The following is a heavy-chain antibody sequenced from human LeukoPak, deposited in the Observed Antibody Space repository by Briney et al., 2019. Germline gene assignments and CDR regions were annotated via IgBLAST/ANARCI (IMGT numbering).Heavy chain of an antibody. Sequence: SETLSLTCTVSRGSISSSSYYWGWIRQPPGKGLEWIEYIYYSGSTYYNPSLKSRVTISVDTSKNQFSLKLSSVTAADTAVYYCARLYYDSSGYYYIDSWGQGTLVTVYS. CDR3: ARLYYDSSGYYYIDS. J-gene: IGHJ4*02. CDR2: IYYSGST. CDR1: RGSISSSSYY. V-gene: IGHV4-31*03. D-gene: IGHD3-22*01.